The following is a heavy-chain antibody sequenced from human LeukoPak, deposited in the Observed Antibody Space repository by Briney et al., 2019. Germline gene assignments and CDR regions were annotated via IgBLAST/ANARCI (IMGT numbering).Heavy chain of an antibody. Sequence: PGGSLRLSFAASGFTFISYTMSWVRQAPGMGLEWVSGISGSGDSTYYADSVKARFTISRDNSKNTLYLQMNSLRAEDTGVYYCAKAYIAAAGMHFDYWGQGTLVTVSS. J-gene: IGHJ4*02. CDR3: AKAYIAAAGMHFDY. CDR1: GFTFISYT. CDR2: ISGSGDST. V-gene: IGHV3-23*01. D-gene: IGHD6-13*01.